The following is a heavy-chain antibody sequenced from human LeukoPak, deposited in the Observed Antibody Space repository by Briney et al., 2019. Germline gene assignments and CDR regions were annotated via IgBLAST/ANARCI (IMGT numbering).Heavy chain of an antibody. CDR1: GYSISIGYY. V-gene: IGHV4-38-2*01. CDR3: ARHRLYDTTGHYYDFDY. CDR2: IYYSGNT. J-gene: IGHJ4*02. D-gene: IGHD3-22*01. Sequence: EXXSLTCAVSGYSISIGYYWGWIRQPPGKGLEWIGSIYYSGNTYYNRSLKSRLAISLDTSKNQFSLKLSSVTASDTAVYYCARHRLYDTTGHYYDFDYWGQGTLVTVSS.